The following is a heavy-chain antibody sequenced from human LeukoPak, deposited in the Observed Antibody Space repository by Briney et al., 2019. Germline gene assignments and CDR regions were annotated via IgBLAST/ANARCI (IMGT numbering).Heavy chain of an antibody. CDR2: INHSGGT. Sequence: SETLSLTCAVYGGSFSGYYWSWIRQPPGKGLEWIGEINHSGGTNYNPSLKSRVTISVDTSKNQFSLKLISVTAAEAAVYYCARKSGRSGGPNQIYYYYGLDVWGQGTTVIVSS. CDR3: ARKSGRSGGPNQIYYYYGLDV. CDR1: GGSFSGYY. D-gene: IGHD6-19*01. J-gene: IGHJ6*02. V-gene: IGHV4-34*01.